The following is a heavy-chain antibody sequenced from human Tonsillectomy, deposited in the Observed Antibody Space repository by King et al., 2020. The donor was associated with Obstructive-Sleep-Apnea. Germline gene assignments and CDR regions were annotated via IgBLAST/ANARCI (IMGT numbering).Heavy chain of an antibody. J-gene: IGHJ6*02. Sequence: QLVQSGAEVKKPGASVKVSCKASGYTFTSYGISWVRQAPGQGLEWMGWISAYNGNTNYAQKLQGRVTMTTDTSTSTAYMELRSLRSDDTAVYYCAREDYDSSGYYDPLHYYYDYGMDVWGQGTTVTVSS. CDR3: AREDYDSSGYYDPLHYYYDYGMDV. CDR2: ISAYNGNT. CDR1: GYTFTSYG. D-gene: IGHD3-22*01. V-gene: IGHV1-18*04.